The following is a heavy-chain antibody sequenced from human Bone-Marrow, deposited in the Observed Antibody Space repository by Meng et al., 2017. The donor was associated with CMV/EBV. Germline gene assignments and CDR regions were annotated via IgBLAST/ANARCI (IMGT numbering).Heavy chain of an antibody. Sequence: ASVKVSCKASGYTFTGYYIHWVRQAPGQGLEWIGWINPNSGGTNYAQKFQGRVTMTSDTSISTAYMELSRLRSDDTAVYYCARDYYDSSGPPLVIWGQGTMVTVSS. CDR2: INPNSGGT. D-gene: IGHD3-22*01. V-gene: IGHV1-2*02. CDR1: GYTFTGYY. CDR3: ARDYYDSSGPPLVI. J-gene: IGHJ3*02.